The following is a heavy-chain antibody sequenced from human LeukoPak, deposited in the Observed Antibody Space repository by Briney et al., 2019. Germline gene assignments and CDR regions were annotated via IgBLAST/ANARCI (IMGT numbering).Heavy chain of an antibody. D-gene: IGHD3-22*01. J-gene: IGHJ4*02. CDR1: ADSVSSGHYY. CDR2: FSYSGSA. Sequence: SETLSLTCTVSADSVSSGHYYWGWIRQPPGKGLEWIGTFSYSGSANYNPSLKGRVSVSVDTSNTQFSLKLTSVTAADTAVYYCARDQYYYDSSGYSNFEYWGQGTLVTVSS. V-gene: IGHV4-39*07. CDR3: ARDQYYYDSSGYSNFEY.